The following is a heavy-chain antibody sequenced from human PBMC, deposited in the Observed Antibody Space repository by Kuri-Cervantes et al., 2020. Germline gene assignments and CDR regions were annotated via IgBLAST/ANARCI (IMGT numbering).Heavy chain of an antibody. V-gene: IGHV3-74*01. CDR1: GFTFSSYW. CDR2: INNDGRST. J-gene: IGHJ3*01. D-gene: IGHD2-8*01. CDR3: ASTKRGSNAFDV. Sequence: GESLKISCAAYGFTFSSYWMHWVRQAPGKGLVWVSRINNDGRSTSYADSVKGRFTISRDNAKNTLYLQMNSLRAEDTAVYYCASTKRGSNAFDVWGQGTMVTVSS.